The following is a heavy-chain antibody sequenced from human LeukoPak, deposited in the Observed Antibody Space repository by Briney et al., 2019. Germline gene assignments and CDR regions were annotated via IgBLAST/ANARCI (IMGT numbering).Heavy chain of an antibody. J-gene: IGHJ4*02. CDR3: ARYGMTTRKGDY. Sequence: PGGSLRLSCAVSGFNFSDYYMAWIRQAPGKGLEWVSYISPTSTTIYYAGSVKVRFTISRDNTKNSLFLQMNRLRVEDTAVYYCARYGMTTRKGDYWGRGTLVTVSS. D-gene: IGHD3-10*01. CDR1: GFNFSDYY. V-gene: IGHV3-11*04. CDR2: ISPTSTTI.